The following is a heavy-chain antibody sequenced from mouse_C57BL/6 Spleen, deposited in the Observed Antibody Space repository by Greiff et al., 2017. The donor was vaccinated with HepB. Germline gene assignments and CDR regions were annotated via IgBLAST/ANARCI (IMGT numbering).Heavy chain of an antibody. CDR1: GYTFTDYY. CDR3: ARRGETGTAWFAY. V-gene: IGHV1-75*01. D-gene: IGHD4-1*01. J-gene: IGHJ3*01. CDR2: IFPGSGST. Sequence: QVQLKESGPELVKPGASVKISCKASGYTFTDYYINWVKQRPGQGLEWIGWIFPGSGSTYYNEKFKGKATLTVDKSSSTAYMLLSSLTSEDSAVYFCARRGETGTAWFAYWGQGTLVTVSA.